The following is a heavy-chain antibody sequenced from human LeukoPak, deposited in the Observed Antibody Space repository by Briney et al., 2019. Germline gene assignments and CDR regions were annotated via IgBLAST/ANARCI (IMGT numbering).Heavy chain of an antibody. V-gene: IGHV3-23*01. CDR2: ISGGGGST. J-gene: IGHJ2*01. D-gene: IGHD4/OR15-4a*01. CDR1: GFTFSSYA. CDR3: AKEVLADWYFDL. Sequence: PGGSLRLSCAASGFTFSSYAMSWVRQAPGKGLEWVSAISGGGGSTYYADSVKGRFTISRDNSKNTLYLQMSSLRAEDTAVYYCAKEVLADWYFDLWGRGTLVTVSS.